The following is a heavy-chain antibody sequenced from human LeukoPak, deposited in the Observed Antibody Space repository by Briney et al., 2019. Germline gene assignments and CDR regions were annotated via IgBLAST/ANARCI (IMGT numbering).Heavy chain of an antibody. V-gene: IGHV1-8*01. CDR1: GYTFTSYD. CDR2: MNPNSGNT. J-gene: IGHJ6*03. Sequence: ASVKVSCKASGYTFTSYDINWVRQATGQGREWMGWMNPNSGNTGYAQKFQGRVTMTRNTSISTAYMELSSLRSEDTAVYYCARVGRRELSRYYYYYMDVWGKGTTVTISS. D-gene: IGHD3-16*02. CDR3: ARVGRRELSRYYYYYMDV.